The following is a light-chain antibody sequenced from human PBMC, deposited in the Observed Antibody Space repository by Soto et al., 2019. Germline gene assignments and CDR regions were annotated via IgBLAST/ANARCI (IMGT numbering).Light chain of an antibody. CDR1: QSVSSK. CDR3: QQYNSWLWT. V-gene: IGKV3-15*01. CDR2: GAS. Sequence: EIVMTQSPATLSVSPGEGATLSCMASQSVSSKLAWYQQKPGQAPRLLIYGASTRSTGIPARFSGSWSGTEFTLIISSLQSEDSAVYYCQQYNSWLWTFGQGTKV. J-gene: IGKJ1*01.